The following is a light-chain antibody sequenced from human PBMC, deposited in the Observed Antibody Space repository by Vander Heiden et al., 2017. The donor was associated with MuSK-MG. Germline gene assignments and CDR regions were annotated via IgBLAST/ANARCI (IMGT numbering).Light chain of an antibody. CDR3: HSYARNNNV. Sequence: QSALTQSPSASGSPVQSVTISCTGPGSDGGDEDHVSWYQQYPGRAPEIIIYEVSKRAAGVPDRVSGSKSGNTASLTVSGRQAEDEDDYYCHSYARNNNVFGGGTRLTVL. CDR1: GSDGGDEDH. CDR2: EVS. V-gene: IGLV2-8*01. J-gene: IGLJ2*01.